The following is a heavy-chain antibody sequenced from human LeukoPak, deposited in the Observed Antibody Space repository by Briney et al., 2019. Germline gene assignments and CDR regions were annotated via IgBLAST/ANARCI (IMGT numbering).Heavy chain of an antibody. D-gene: IGHD3-22*01. CDR1: GFTVSSHY. V-gene: IGHV3-53*01. Sequence: GGSLRLSCAASGFTVSSHYMSWVRQAPGKGLEWVSVIFSDGSTYYADSVKGRFTISRDTSKNTLYLQMSSLRVEDTAVYYCASSYYDSSGYSDYWGQGTLVTVSS. CDR2: IFSDGST. J-gene: IGHJ4*02. CDR3: ASSYYDSSGYSDY.